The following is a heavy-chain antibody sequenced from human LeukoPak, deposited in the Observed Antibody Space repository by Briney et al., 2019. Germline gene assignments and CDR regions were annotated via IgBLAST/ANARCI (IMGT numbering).Heavy chain of an antibody. CDR3: ARVGRGRHYFDY. CDR1: GGSFSGYY. V-gene: IGHV4-34*01. J-gene: IGHJ4*02. Sequence: SETLSLTCAVYGGSFSGYYWSWIRQPPGKGLEWIGEINHSGSTNYNPSLKSRVTISVDTSKNQFSLKLSSVTAADTAVYYCARVGRGRHYFDYWGQGTLVTVSS. D-gene: IGHD3-16*01. CDR2: INHSGST.